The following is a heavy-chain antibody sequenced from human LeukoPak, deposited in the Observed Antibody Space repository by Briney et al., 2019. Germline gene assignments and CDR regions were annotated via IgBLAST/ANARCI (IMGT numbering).Heavy chain of an antibody. CDR2: INPNSGGT. Sequence: VASVKVSCKASGYTFTGYYLYWVRQAPGQGLEWMGRINPNSGGTNYAQKFQGRVTMTRDTSISTAYMELSSLRSDDTAVFYCARRIAAAGHFDYWGQGTLVTVSS. J-gene: IGHJ4*02. CDR1: GYTFTGYY. V-gene: IGHV1-2*06. CDR3: ARRIAAAGHFDY. D-gene: IGHD6-13*01.